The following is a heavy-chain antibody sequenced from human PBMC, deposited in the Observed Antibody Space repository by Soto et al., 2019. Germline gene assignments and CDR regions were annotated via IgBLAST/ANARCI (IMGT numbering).Heavy chain of an antibody. V-gene: IGHV3-23*01. CDR3: AKRYYYDSSGYYPDYYYYGMDV. J-gene: IGHJ6*02. Sequence: GGSLRLSXAASGFTFSSYAMSWVRQAPGKGLEWVSAISGSGGSTYYADSVKGRFTISRDNSKNTLYLQMNSLRAEDTAVYYCAKRYYYDSSGYYPDYYYYGMDVWGQGTTVTVSS. CDR1: GFTFSSYA. D-gene: IGHD3-22*01. CDR2: ISGSGGST.